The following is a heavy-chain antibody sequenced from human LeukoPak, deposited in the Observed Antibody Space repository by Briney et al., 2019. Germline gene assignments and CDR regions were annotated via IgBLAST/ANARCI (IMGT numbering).Heavy chain of an antibody. CDR1: GGSTSSGGYY. Sequence: SETLSLTCILSGGSTSSGGYYWSWTRQHPGKGLEWIGYIYYSGSTYYNPSLKSRVTISVDTSKNQFSLKLSSVTAADTAVYYCARTPRSMVRGNPNWFDPWGQGTLVTVSS. J-gene: IGHJ5*02. CDR2: IYYSGST. D-gene: IGHD3-10*01. V-gene: IGHV4-31*03. CDR3: ARTPRSMVRGNPNWFDP.